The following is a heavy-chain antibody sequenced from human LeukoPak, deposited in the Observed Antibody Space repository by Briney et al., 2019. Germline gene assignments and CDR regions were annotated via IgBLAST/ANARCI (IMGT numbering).Heavy chain of an antibody. CDR1: GFPVSSNY. D-gene: IGHD2-15*01. Sequence: GGSLRLSCAASGFPVSSNYMSWVRQAPGKGLEWVSVIYSGGSTYYADSVKGRFTISRDNSKNTLYLQMNSLRAEDTAVYYCAKWVVATTRGLYYFDYWGQGTLVTVSS. CDR3: AKWVVATTRGLYYFDY. CDR2: IYSGGST. V-gene: IGHV3-53*01. J-gene: IGHJ4*02.